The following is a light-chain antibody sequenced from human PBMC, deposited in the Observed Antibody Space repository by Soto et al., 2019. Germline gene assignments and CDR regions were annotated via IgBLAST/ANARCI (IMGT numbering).Light chain of an antibody. CDR2: EVN. CDR1: SSNVGSYKL. V-gene: IGLV2-23*02. Sequence: QSALTQPASVSGSPGQSITISCTGTSSNVGSYKLVSWYQQHPGKAPKLMIFEVNKRPSGVSNRFSGSKSGNTASLTISGLKVEDEADYYCCSYGGSPTSVFGTGTKVTVL. CDR3: CSYGGSPTSV. J-gene: IGLJ1*01.